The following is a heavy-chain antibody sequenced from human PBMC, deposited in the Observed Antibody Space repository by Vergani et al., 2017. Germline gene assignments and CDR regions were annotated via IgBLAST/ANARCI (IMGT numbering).Heavy chain of an antibody. J-gene: IGHJ4*02. Sequence: EVQLVESGGGLVQPGGSLRLSCAASGFTFSSYEMNWVRQAPGKGLEWVSYISSSGSTIYYADSVKGRFTISRDNAKNSLYLQMNSLRAEDTAVYYCARAYCSGGSCPIDYWGQGTLVTVSS. D-gene: IGHD2-15*01. CDR2: ISSSGSTI. V-gene: IGHV3-48*03. CDR1: GFTFSSYE. CDR3: ARAYCSGGSCPIDY.